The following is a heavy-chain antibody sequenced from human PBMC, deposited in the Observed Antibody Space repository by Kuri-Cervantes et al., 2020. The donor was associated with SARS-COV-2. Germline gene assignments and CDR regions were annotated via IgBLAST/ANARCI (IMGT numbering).Heavy chain of an antibody. V-gene: IGHV4-59*01. D-gene: IGHD4-11*01. CDR1: GGSISSYY. Sequence: GSLRLSCTVSGGSISSYYWSWIRQPPGKGLERIGYIYYSGSTNYNPSLKSRVTISVDTPKNQFSLKLSSVTAADTAVYYCARGGGYSNLGYYFDYWGQGTLVTVSS. J-gene: IGHJ4*02. CDR2: IYYSGST. CDR3: ARGGGYSNLGYYFDY.